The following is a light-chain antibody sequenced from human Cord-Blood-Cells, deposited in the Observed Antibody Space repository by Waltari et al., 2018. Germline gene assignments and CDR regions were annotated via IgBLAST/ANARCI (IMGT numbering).Light chain of an antibody. V-gene: IGKV2-28*01. CDR1: QSLLHSNGYTY. CDR2: LGS. J-gene: IGKJ5*01. Sequence: DIVMTQSPLSLPVPPGEPASIPCRSSQSLLHSNGYTYFDWYLQKPGQSPQLLIYLGSNRASGVPDRFSGSGSGTDFTLKISRVEAEDVGVYYCMQALQTPITFGQGTRLEIK. CDR3: MQALQTPIT.